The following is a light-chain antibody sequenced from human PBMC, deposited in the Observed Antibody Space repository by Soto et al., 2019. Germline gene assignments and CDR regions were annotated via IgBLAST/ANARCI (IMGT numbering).Light chain of an antibody. Sequence: ETVLTQSPATLSLSPGESATLSCRASQSVSSNLAWHQQKPPRAPNSLLNYAASRAPGISADFSGSGACTKYTIPNISRLSDDYSVVYCRQYHDWPVTFGQGTQVDIK. V-gene: IGKV3-15*01. CDR1: QSVSSN. J-gene: IGKJ5*01. CDR3: RQYHDWPVT. CDR2: YAA.